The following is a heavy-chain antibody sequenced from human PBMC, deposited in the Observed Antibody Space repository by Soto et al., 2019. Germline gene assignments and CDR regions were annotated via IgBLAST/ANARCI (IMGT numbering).Heavy chain of an antibody. CDR1: GGTFNKYA. Sequence: LVKVSCTASGGTFNKYAIDWVRQAPGQGLEWMGGITPLFGTPNYAQRFQGRVTISADEVTSTAYMELRSLRSDDTGVYYCARQFDYDTSGYYYAYWGQGTLVTVSS. J-gene: IGHJ4*02. CDR2: ITPLFGTP. V-gene: IGHV1-69*13. D-gene: IGHD3-22*01. CDR3: ARQFDYDTSGYYYAY.